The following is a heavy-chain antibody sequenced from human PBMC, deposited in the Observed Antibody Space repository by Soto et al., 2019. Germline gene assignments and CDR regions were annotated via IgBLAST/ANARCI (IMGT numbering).Heavy chain of an antibody. CDR3: ARDDRYSGYFDY. J-gene: IGHJ4*02. CDR2: IYYSGST. Sequence: SETLSLTCTVSGGSISSYYWSWIRQPPGKGLEWIGYIYYSGSTNYNPSLKSRVTISVDTSKNQFSLKLSSVTAADTAVYYCARDDRYSGYFDYWGQGTLVTVSS. V-gene: IGHV4-59*01. D-gene: IGHD5-12*01. CDR1: GGSISSYY.